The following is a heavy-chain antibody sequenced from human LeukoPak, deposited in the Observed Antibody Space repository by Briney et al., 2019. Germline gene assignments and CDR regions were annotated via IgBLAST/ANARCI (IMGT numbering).Heavy chain of an antibody. Sequence: GGSLRLSGAASGFIFSSYAMSWVRQAPGKGLEWVSAISRSDGSTYYADSVKGRFTISRDNSKNTLFLQMNSLEVEDTAVYYCAKGRERSDWYNFDYWGQGTLVTVSS. CDR2: ISRSDGST. J-gene: IGHJ4*02. V-gene: IGHV3-23*01. CDR1: GFIFSSYA. CDR3: AKGRERSDWYNFDY. D-gene: IGHD3-9*01.